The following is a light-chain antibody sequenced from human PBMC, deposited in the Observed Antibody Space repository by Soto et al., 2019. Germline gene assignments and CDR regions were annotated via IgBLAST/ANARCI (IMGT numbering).Light chain of an antibody. V-gene: IGKV1-6*01. CDR3: LQYYNFSWT. Sequence: IQMTQSPSSLSASVGDRVTISCRASQDIRNTLAWYQQKPGEAPKLLIFAASNLQSGVPSRFSGSGSVTDFTLAITGLQPEDFATYYCLQYYNFSWTFGQGTKVDIK. J-gene: IGKJ1*01. CDR1: QDIRNT. CDR2: AAS.